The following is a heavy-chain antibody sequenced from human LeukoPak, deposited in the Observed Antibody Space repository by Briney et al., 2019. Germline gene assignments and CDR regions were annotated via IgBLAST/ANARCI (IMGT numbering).Heavy chain of an antibody. Sequence: PGGSLRLSCAASGPTFGSYWMHWVRRVPGKGLVWVSRINGDGSSISYADSVKGRFTISRDNAKNTVYLQMNSLRAEDTAVYHCTTKEGSGSYLFEYWGQGTQVTVSS. D-gene: IGHD3-10*01. CDR1: GPTFGSYW. V-gene: IGHV3-74*01. J-gene: IGHJ4*02. CDR3: TTKEGSGSYLFEY. CDR2: INGDGSSI.